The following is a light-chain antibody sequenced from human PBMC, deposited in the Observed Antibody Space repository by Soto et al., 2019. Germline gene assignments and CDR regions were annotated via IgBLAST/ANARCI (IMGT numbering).Light chain of an antibody. CDR3: QHYGNTPPSVT. V-gene: IGKV3-20*01. CDR1: QSLSSSY. J-gene: IGKJ3*01. CDR2: GAS. Sequence: IGLTQSPGTLSLSPGERATLSCRASQSLSSSYLVWYQQKPGQAPRLLIYGASSRATGIPDRFSGSGSGTDFTLTISRLEPEDFAVYYCQHYGNTPPSVTFGPGTKVDI.